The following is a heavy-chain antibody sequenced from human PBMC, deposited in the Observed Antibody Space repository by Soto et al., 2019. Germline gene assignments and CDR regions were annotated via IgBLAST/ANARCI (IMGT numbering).Heavy chain of an antibody. D-gene: IGHD4-17*01. CDR3: AHPRGYGVFDAYDI. J-gene: IGHJ3*02. CDR2: ISATAGDT. CDR1: GFTFSTYA. Sequence: EGQLLESGGGLVQPGGSLRVSCAASGFTFSTYAMSWVRQAPGKGLEWVSAISATAGDTYYADSVRGRFTISRDNSMNALYLQMNSLRVEYMAVYYCAHPRGYGVFDAYDIWGQGTMVTVSS. V-gene: IGHV3-23*01.